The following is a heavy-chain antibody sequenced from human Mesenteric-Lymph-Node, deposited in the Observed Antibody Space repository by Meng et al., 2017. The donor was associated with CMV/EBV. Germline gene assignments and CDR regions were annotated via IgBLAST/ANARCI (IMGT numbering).Heavy chain of an antibody. D-gene: IGHD3-3*01. CDR3: ARDMMEWLFNYYGMDV. V-gene: IGHV4-38-2*02. J-gene: IGHJ6*02. Sequence: LRPSCAASGSTFSDYYMSWIRQAPGKGLEWIGSIYYSGSTYYNPSLKSRVTISVDTSKNQFSLKLSSVTAADTAVYYCARDMMEWLFNYYGMDVWGQGTTVTVSS. CDR2: IYYSGST. CDR1: GSTFSDYY.